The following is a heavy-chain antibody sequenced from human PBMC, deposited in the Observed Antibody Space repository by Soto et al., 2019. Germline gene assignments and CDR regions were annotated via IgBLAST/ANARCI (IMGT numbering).Heavy chain of an antibody. CDR2: ISYDGSNK. CDR1: GFTFSSYG. J-gene: IGHJ4*02. V-gene: IGHV3-30*18. Sequence: PGGSLRLSCAASGFTFSSYGMHWVRQAPGKGLEWVAVISYDGSNKYYADSVKGRFTISRDNSKNTLYLQMNSLRAEDTAVYYCAKAPPSIVLMVYAIGWGQGTLVTVSS. D-gene: IGHD2-8*01. CDR3: AKAPPSIVLMVYAIG.